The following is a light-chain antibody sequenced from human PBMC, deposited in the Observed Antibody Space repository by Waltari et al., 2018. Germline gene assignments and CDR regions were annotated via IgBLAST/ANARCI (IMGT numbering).Light chain of an antibody. CDR1: SSDVGGYNY. V-gene: IGLV2-8*01. J-gene: IGLJ1*01. Sequence: QSALTQPPSASGSRGQSVTISCPGTSSDVGGYNYPSWYQHHPGEAPKLMIFEVNKRPSGVPDRFSGSKSGNTASLTVSGLQAEDDADYYCSSYAGSNNLVFGTGTKVTVL. CDR3: SSYAGSNNLV. CDR2: EVN.